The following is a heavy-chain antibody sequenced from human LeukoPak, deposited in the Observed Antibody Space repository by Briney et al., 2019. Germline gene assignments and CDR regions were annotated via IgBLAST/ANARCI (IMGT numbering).Heavy chain of an antibody. D-gene: IGHD3-3*02. J-gene: IGHJ3*01. V-gene: IGHV3-23*01. CDR1: GFTFSSYS. CDR3: AKIRAPAYDV. Sequence: GSLRLSCAASGFTFSSYSMNWVRQAPGKGLEWVSAISGSGGGAYYADSVKGRFTISRDDSKNTLYLQMNSLRDEDTARYYCAKIRAPAYDVWGQGTMVTVSS. CDR2: ISGSGGGA.